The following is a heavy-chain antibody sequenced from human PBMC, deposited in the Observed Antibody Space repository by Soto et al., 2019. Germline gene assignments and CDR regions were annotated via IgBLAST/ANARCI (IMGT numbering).Heavy chain of an antibody. J-gene: IGHJ4*02. V-gene: IGHV4-59*08. D-gene: IGHD3-3*01. CDR3: ARQKSTYYDFWSGYYTSPFDY. CDR1: GGSISSYY. CDR2: IYYSGST. Sequence: PSETLSLTCTVSGGSISSYYWSWIRQPPGKGLEWIGYIYYSGSTNYNPSLKSRVTISVDTSKNQFSLKLSSVTAADTAVYYCARQKSTYYDFWSGYYTSPFDYWGQGTLVTVSS.